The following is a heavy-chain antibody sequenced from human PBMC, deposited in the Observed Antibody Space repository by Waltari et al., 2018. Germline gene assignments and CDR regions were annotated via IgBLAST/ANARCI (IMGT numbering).Heavy chain of an antibody. J-gene: IGHJ6*03. D-gene: IGHD6-13*01. CDR3: AKGRAAAGTSPAYYYYYMDV. CDR1: GFTFSSYA. Sequence: EVQLVESGGGLVQPGGSLRLSCAASGFTFSSYAMSWVRQAPGKGPEWGSAISGSGGSTYYADSVKGRFTISRDNSKNTLYLQMNSLRAEDTAVYYCAKGRAAAGTSPAYYYYYMDVWGKGTTVTVSS. V-gene: IGHV3-23*04. CDR2: ISGSGGST.